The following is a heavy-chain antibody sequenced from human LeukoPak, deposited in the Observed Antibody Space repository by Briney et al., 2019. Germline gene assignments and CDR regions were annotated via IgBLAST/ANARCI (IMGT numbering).Heavy chain of an antibody. Sequence: ASVKVSCKVSGYTLTELSMHWVRQAPGKGLEWMGGFDPEDGETIYAQKFQGRVTMTEDTSTDTAYMELSSLRSGDTAVYYCATIVVPADTSMEFDYWGQGTLVTVSS. CDR3: ATIVVPADTSMEFDY. J-gene: IGHJ4*02. CDR1: GYTLTELS. D-gene: IGHD2-2*01. CDR2: FDPEDGET. V-gene: IGHV1-24*01.